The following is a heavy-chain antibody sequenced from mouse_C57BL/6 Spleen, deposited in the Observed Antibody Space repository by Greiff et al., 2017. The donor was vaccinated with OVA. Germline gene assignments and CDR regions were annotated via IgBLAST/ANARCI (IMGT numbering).Heavy chain of an antibody. CDR3: ARERGSYFDY. J-gene: IGHJ2*01. CDR2: ISDGGSYT. Sequence: EVQRVESGGGLVKPGGSLKLSCAASGFTFSSYAMSWVRQTPEKRLEWVATISDGGSYTYYPDNVKGRFTISRDNAKNNLYLQMRQLKSEDTAMYYCARERGSYFDYWGQGTTLTGPS. V-gene: IGHV5-4*01. CDR1: GFTFSSYA.